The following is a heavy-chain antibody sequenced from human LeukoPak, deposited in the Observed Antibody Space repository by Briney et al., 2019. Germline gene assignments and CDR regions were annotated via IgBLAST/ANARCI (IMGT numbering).Heavy chain of an antibody. CDR3: AKGPYYYGSSGYYDY. J-gene: IGHJ4*02. CDR2: ISGSGGST. Sequence: PGGSLRLSCAASGFTFSSYAMSWVRQAPGKGLEWVSAISGSGGSTYYADSVKGRFTISRDNSKNTLYLQMNSLRAEDTAIYYCAKGPYYYGSSGYYDYWGQGTLVTVSS. D-gene: IGHD3-22*01. CDR1: GFTFSSYA. V-gene: IGHV3-23*01.